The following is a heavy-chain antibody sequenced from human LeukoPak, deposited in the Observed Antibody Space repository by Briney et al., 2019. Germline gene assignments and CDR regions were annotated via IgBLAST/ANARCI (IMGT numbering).Heavy chain of an antibody. D-gene: IGHD6-13*01. CDR3: ARQGGSSSPYYYYYMDV. CDR1: GGSFSGYY. V-gene: IGHV4-34*01. Sequence: SETLSLTCAVYGGSFSGYYWSWIRQPPGKGPEWIGEINHSGSTNYNPSLKSRVTISVDTSKNQFSLKLSSVTAADTAVYYCARQGGSSSPYYYYYMDVWGKGTTVTVSS. CDR2: INHSGST. J-gene: IGHJ6*03.